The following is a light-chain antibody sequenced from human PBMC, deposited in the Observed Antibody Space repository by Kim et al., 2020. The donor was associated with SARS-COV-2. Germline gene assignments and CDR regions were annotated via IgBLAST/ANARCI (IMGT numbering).Light chain of an antibody. CDR1: STNSRSST. CDR2: TNS. V-gene: IGLV1-44*01. Sequence: GQRLTNYYSGSSTNSRSSTVNWYQQLPGTAHQILVYTNSQRPSGVPDRYSGSKSGTSASLAISGLQSDDEADYYCAAWDDSLNGYVFGSGPKVTVL. CDR3: AAWDDSLNGYV. J-gene: IGLJ1*01.